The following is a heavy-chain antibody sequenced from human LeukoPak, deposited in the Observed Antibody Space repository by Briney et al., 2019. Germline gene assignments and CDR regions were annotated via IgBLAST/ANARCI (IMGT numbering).Heavy chain of an antibody. CDR1: GFTFSHYA. CDR2: ISGSGGST. Sequence: PGGSLRLSCSASGFTFSHYAMTWVRQAPGKGLEWVSAISGSGGSTDYADSVEGRFTISRDNSKNMLYLQMSSLRAEDTAVYYCAPRPDSIVLVPTAMSVYWGQGTLVTVSS. V-gene: IGHV3-23*01. D-gene: IGHD2-2*01. J-gene: IGHJ4*02. CDR3: APRPDSIVLVPTAMSVY.